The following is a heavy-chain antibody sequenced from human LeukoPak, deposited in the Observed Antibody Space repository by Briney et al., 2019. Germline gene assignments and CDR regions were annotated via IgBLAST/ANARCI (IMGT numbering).Heavy chain of an antibody. CDR2: IWYDGINK. CDR1: GFTFRTFG. D-gene: IGHD3-22*01. J-gene: IGHJ3*02. CDR3: ARDYYDSSGQLHAGAHAFDI. V-gene: IGHV3-33*01. Sequence: PGGSLRPSCAASGFTFRTFGMHWVRQAPGRGLEWGAIIWYDGINKYCADSVKGRFTISRDNSKNTLYLQMNSLRAEDTAVYYCARDYYDSSGQLHAGAHAFDIWGQGTMVTVSS.